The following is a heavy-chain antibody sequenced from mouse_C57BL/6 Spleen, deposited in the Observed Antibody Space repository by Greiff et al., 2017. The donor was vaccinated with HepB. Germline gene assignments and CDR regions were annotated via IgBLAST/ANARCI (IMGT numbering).Heavy chain of an antibody. CDR3: ARSGSSSWFAY. J-gene: IGHJ3*01. Sequence: QVQLQQPGAELVKPGASVKLSCKASGYTFTSYWMHWVKQRPGQGLEWIGMIHPNSGSTNYNEKFKSKATLTVDKSSSTAYMQLSSLTSEDSAVYYCARSGSSSWFAYWGQGTLVTVSA. V-gene: IGHV1-64*01. CDR1: GYTFTSYW. CDR2: IHPNSGST. D-gene: IGHD1-1*01.